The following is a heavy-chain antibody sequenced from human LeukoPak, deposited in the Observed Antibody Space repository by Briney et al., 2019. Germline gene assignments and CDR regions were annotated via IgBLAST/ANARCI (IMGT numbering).Heavy chain of an antibody. CDR1: GGSFSDYY. J-gene: IGHJ6*03. Sequence: PSETLSLTCAAYGGSFSDYYWRWLRQPPGKKPEWIGEINHSGSTNYNPSLKSRVTISVDTSKNQFSLKLSSVTAADTAVYYCARVTGTLLRYMDVWGKGTTVTVSS. V-gene: IGHV4-34*01. CDR3: ARVTGTLLRYMDV. D-gene: IGHD1-1*01. CDR2: INHSGST.